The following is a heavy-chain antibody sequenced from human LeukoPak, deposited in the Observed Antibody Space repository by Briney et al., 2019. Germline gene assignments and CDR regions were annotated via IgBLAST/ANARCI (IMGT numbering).Heavy chain of an antibody. CDR3: ARDIGWEFQGENY. J-gene: IGHJ4*02. Sequence: GGSLRLSCVASGFTFSNHHMNWVRQAPGKGRGWVAYIISSSSTIYYADSVKGRFTISRDNAKNSLYLQMNSLRDEDAAVYYCARDIGWEFQGENYWGQGTLVTVSS. CDR1: GFTFSNHH. CDR2: IISSSSTI. V-gene: IGHV3-48*02. D-gene: IGHD1-26*01.